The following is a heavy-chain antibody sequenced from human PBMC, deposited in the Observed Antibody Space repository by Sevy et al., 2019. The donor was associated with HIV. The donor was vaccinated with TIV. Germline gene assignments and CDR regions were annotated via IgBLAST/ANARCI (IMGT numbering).Heavy chain of an antibody. CDR3: ARKAYYYDSSGYHTSFDY. CDR1: GYSFTSYW. J-gene: IGHJ4*02. D-gene: IGHD3-22*01. V-gene: IGHV5-51*01. Sequence: GESLKISCKGSGYSFTSYWIDWVRQMPGKGLEWMGIIYPGDSDTRYSPSFQGQVTISADKSISTAYLQWSSLKASDTAMYYCARKAYYYDSSGYHTSFDYWGQGTLVTVSS. CDR2: IYPGDSDT.